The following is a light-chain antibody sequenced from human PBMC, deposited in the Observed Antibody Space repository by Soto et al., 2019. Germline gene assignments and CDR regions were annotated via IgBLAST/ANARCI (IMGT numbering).Light chain of an antibody. J-gene: IGKJ5*01. V-gene: IGKV3-15*01. CDR1: QSINTN. Sequence: EIVMTQSPATLSVSPVERAALSCRASQSINTNLAWYQQKPGQAPRVLIYGASTRATGIPARFSGSGSGTEFTLTISSLQSEDFAVYYCQQYNDWPPGYTFGQGTRLEIK. CDR3: QQYNDWPPGYT. CDR2: GAS.